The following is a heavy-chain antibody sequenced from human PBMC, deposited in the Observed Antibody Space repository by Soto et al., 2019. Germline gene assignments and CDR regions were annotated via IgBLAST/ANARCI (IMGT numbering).Heavy chain of an antibody. CDR2: IDPSDSYT. J-gene: IGHJ6*02. CDR1: GNSFTSYW. CDR3: ARLYYYGMDV. Sequence: XESLKVSCQCSGNSFTSYWISLVRQMPGKGLEWMGRIDPSDSYTNYSPSFQGHVTISADKSISTAYLQWSSLKASDTAMYYCARLYYYGMDVWGQGTTVTVSS. V-gene: IGHV5-10-1*01.